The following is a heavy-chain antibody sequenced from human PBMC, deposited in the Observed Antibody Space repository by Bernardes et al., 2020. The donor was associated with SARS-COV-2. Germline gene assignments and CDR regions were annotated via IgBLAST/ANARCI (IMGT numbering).Heavy chain of an antibody. J-gene: IGHJ3*02. CDR1: GYSFTAYW. V-gene: IGHV5-51*01. CDR3: ARDRQPGRRSVDAFDI. D-gene: IGHD1-1*01. CDR2: IYAGDSDT. Sequence: GQHLKSSCNVSGYSFTAYWIGWVRPIPGKGLEWMGIIYAGDSDTRYSPSLQGHVTFSRDNAKNSLYLQMDSLRAEDTAVYYCARDRQPGRRSVDAFDIWGQGTMVTVSS.